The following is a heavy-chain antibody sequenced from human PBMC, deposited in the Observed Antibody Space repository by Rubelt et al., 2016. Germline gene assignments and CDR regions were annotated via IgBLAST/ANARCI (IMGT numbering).Heavy chain of an antibody. CDR3: ASLSSGWLIDYWYFDL. J-gene: IGHJ2*01. V-gene: IGHV4-34*01. D-gene: IGHD6-19*01. Sequence: QVQLQQWGAGLLKPSETLSLTCAVYGGSFSGYYWGWIRQPPGKGLEWIGRIYYSGSTYYNPSLKGGVSISVDTSKNQFDLRLSAVTAAETAVYYCASLSSGWLIDYWYFDLWGRGTLVTVSS. CDR2: IYYSGST. CDR1: GGSFSGYY.